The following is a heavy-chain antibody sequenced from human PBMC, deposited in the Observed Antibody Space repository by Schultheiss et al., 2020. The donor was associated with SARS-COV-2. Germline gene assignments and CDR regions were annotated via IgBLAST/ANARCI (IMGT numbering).Heavy chain of an antibody. J-gene: IGHJ5*02. CDR1: GGSVSSGSYY. V-gene: IGHV4-61*01. CDR2: INHSGST. Sequence: SETLSLTCTVSGGSVSSGSYYWSWIRQPPGKGLEWIGEINHSGSTNYNPSLKSRVTMSVDPSKSQFSLSLTSVTAADTGIYFCAREDLSHYYDFWISSWGQGIQVTVSS. CDR3: AREDLSHYYDFWISS. D-gene: IGHD3-3*01.